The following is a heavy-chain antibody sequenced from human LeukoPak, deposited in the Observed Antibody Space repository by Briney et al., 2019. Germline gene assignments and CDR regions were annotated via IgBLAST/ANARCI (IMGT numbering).Heavy chain of an antibody. CDR3: AHLTTSAYYYDY. Sequence: SGPTLVNPTETLTLTCTCSGFSVGSSGVAVGWIRQPPGKALEWLGHIYWNGDDRYSTSLRSRLTITRDTSENQVVLTMTNMDPVDTATYYCAHLTTSAYYYDYWGQGTLVTVSS. CDR1: GFSVGSSGVA. J-gene: IGHJ4*02. CDR2: IYWNGDD. D-gene: IGHD1-1*01. V-gene: IGHV2-5*01.